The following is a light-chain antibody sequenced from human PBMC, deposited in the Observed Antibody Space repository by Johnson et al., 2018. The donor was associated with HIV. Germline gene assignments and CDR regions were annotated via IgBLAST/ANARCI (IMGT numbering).Light chain of an antibody. CDR1: SSNIGTND. V-gene: IGLV1-51*02. J-gene: IGLJ1*01. Sequence: QSVLTQPPSVSAAPGQKVTVSCSGSSSNIGTNDVSWYQQFPGAAPKLLIYENNKRPSVIPDRFSGSKSGKSATLGITGLQTGDEADAYCATWDRSLTIGGVFGTGTKVTVL. CDR2: ENN. CDR3: ATWDRSLTIGGV.